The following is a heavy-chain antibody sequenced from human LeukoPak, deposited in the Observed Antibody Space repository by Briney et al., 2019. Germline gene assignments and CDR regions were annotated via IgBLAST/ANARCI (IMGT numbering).Heavy chain of an antibody. Sequence: GGSLRLSCAASGFTFSSYGMHWVRQAPGQGLEWVGIINPSGDPTTYAQKFQGRVTMTSDMSTSTVYMELSSLRSEDTAVYYCARPGSGSYPKGWFDPWGQGTLVTVSS. CDR1: GFTFSSYG. CDR2: INPSGDPT. V-gene: IGHV1-46*01. D-gene: IGHD3-10*01. J-gene: IGHJ5*02. CDR3: ARPGSGSYPKGWFDP.